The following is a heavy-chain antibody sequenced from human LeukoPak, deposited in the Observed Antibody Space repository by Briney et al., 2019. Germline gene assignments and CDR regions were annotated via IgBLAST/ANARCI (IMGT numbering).Heavy chain of an antibody. D-gene: IGHD2-15*01. CDR2: IIPIFGIA. Sequence: SVKVSCKASGGTFSSYAISWVRQAPGQGLDWMGRIIPIFGIANYAQKFQGRVTITADKSTSTAYMELSSLRSEDTAVYYCAREYCSGGSCYAEFDYWGQGTLVTVSS. V-gene: IGHV1-69*04. J-gene: IGHJ4*02. CDR3: AREYCSGGSCYAEFDY. CDR1: GGTFSSYA.